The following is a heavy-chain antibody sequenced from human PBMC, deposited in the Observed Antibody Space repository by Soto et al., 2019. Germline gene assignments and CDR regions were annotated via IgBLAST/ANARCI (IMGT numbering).Heavy chain of an antibody. Sequence: SETLSLTCTVSGGSIGSYYWSWIRQPPGKGLEWIGYIYYSGSTKYNPSLKSRVTISVDTSKNQFSLKLSSVTAADTAVYYCAREGAAAGNLDYWGQGTLVTVSS. V-gene: IGHV4-59*01. CDR3: AREGAAAGNLDY. CDR1: GGSIGSYY. CDR2: IYYSGST. J-gene: IGHJ4*02. D-gene: IGHD6-13*01.